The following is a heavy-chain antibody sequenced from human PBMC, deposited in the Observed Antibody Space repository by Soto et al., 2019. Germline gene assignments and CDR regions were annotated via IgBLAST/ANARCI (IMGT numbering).Heavy chain of an antibody. Sequence: SETLSLTCTVSGGSISSYYWSWIRQPPGKGLEWIGYIYYSGSTNYNPSLKSRVTISVDTTKNQFSLKLSSVTAADTAVYYCARQSRYCSGSNCKTWFDPWGQGTLVTVSS. CDR2: IYYSGST. D-gene: IGHD2-15*01. J-gene: IGHJ5*02. CDR1: GGSISSYY. CDR3: ARQSRYCSGSNCKTWFDP. V-gene: IGHV4-59*08.